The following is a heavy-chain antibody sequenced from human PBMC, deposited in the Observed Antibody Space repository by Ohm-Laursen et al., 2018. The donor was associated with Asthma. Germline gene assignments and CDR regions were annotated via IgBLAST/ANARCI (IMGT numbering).Heavy chain of an antibody. Sequence: SLRLSCSASGFNFGTYGMHWVRQAPGKGPEWVAVISQDGSSEYYADSGKGRFTISRDNSKNTLYLQMSRLRTEDTAVYSCAKDFRDAFDVWGQGTMVTVSS. J-gene: IGHJ3*01. V-gene: IGHV3-30*18. CDR2: ISQDGSSE. CDR3: AKDFRDAFDV. CDR1: GFNFGTYG.